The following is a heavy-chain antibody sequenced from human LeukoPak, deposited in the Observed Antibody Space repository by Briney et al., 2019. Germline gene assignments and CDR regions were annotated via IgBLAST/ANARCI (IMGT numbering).Heavy chain of an antibody. V-gene: IGHV4-34*01. CDR3: ARDRRYRSAYYYGMDV. D-gene: IGHD3-16*02. CDR1: GGSFSGYY. CDR2: INHSGST. Sequence: TSETLSLTCAVYGGSFSGYYWSWIRQPPGKGLEWIGEINHSGSTNYNPSLKSRVTISVDTSKNQFSLKLSSVTAAGTAVYYCARDRRYRSAYYYGMDVWGQGTTVTVSS. J-gene: IGHJ6*02.